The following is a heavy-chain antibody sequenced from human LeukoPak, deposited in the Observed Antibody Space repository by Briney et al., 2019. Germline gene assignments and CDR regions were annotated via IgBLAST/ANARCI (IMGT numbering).Heavy chain of an antibody. D-gene: IGHD6-13*01. Sequence: GGSLTRSCGASAFTFSTGWESWFRQAPGQGLEWVANIKQDGSEKYYVDSVKGRFTISRDNAKNSLYLQMNSLRAEDTAMYYCARDSAGNDYWGQGTLVTVSS. CDR1: AFTFSTGW. V-gene: IGHV3-7*01. CDR2: IKQDGSEK. CDR3: ARDSAGNDY. J-gene: IGHJ4*02.